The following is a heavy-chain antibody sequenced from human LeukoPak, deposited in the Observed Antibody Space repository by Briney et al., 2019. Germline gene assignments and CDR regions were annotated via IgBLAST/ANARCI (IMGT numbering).Heavy chain of an antibody. Sequence: ASVKVSCKASGYTFSNNKIHWVRQAPGQGLEWMGVINPSGGTTSYAQKFQGRVTMTRDTSTNIAYMELSSLRSEDTAVYYCARAFWYGAFDIWGQGTIVTVSS. CDR3: ARAFWYGAFDI. J-gene: IGHJ3*02. CDR2: INPSGGTT. D-gene: IGHD6-13*01. V-gene: IGHV1-46*01. CDR1: GYTFSNNK.